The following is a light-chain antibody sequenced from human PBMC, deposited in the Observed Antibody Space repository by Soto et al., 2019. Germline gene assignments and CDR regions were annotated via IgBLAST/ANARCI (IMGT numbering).Light chain of an antibody. CDR2: DAS. J-gene: IGKJ1*01. V-gene: IGKV3-15*01. CDR3: HHYGNSPQT. CDR1: ESVSRN. Sequence: EVVMTQSPATLSVSPGERATLSCRASESVSRNLAWYQQKPGQAPRLLIYDASTRATGIPDRFSGGGSGTEFTLTISSLQSEDSAVYHCHHYGNSPQTFGQGTRVEI.